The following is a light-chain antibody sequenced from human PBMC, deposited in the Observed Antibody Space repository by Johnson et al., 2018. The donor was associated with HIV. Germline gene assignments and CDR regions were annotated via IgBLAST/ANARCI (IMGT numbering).Light chain of an antibody. V-gene: IGLV1-51*02. CDR1: SSNIGDNY. CDR2: ENT. J-gene: IGLJ1*01. Sequence: QSVLTQPPSVSAAPGQKVTISCSGSSSNIGDNYVSWYQQLPGTAPKLLIYENTKRPSGIPDRFSGSKSGTSATMGITGLQTVDEGVYYCGTWDRSLSAGGVFGTGTKVTVL. CDR3: GTWDRSLSAGGV.